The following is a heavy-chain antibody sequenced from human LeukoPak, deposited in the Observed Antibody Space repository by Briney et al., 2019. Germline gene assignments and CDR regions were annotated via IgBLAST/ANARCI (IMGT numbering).Heavy chain of an antibody. Sequence: GGSLRLSCAASGFIFSSYGSHGMHWVRQAPGKGLEWVAVISYDGRNKHYADSVKGRFTLSRDNSKNTLYLQMNSLRAEDTAVYYCARALAVAGTGGFDPWGQGTLVTVSS. CDR3: ARALAVAGTGGFDP. CDR2: ISYDGRNK. J-gene: IGHJ5*02. D-gene: IGHD6-19*01. V-gene: IGHV3-30*03. CDR1: GFIFSSYGSHG.